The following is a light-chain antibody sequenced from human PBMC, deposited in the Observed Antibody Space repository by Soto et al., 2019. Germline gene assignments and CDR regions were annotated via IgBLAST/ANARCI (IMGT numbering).Light chain of an antibody. J-gene: IGLJ2*01. CDR2: DVS. Sequence: QSALTQPASVSGSPGQSIGISCTGTSSHIGGYNHVSWYQQHPGKAPKLMIYDVSKRPSGVPDRFSGSKSGNTASLTISGLQAEDEADYYCCSYAGSYVVFGGGTQLTVL. CDR3: CSYAGSYVV. CDR1: SSHIGGYNH. V-gene: IGLV2-11*01.